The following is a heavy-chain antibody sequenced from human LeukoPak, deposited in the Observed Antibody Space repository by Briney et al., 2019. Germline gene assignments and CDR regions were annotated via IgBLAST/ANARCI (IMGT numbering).Heavy chain of an antibody. J-gene: IGHJ4*01. Sequence: PGGSLRLSCAASGFTFSSYSMNWVRQAPGKGLEWVSSISSSSSYIYYADSVKGRFTISRDNAKNSLYLQMNSLRAEDTAVYYCAKDRLRFCTGGNCYSPVDYWGQGILVTVSS. CDR3: AKDRLRFCTGGNCYSPVDY. D-gene: IGHD2-15*01. V-gene: IGHV3-21*04. CDR2: ISSSSSYI. CDR1: GFTFSSYS.